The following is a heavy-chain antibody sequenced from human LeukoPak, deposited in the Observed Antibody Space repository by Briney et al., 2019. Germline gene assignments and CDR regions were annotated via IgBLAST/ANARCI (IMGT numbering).Heavy chain of an antibody. CDR1: GDSVSSNXXX. CDR3: ARFDYGAPDY. Sequence: SQTLXLTFXXSGDSVSSNXXXXXXIRQSPXXXXXWLGRTYYRSKWYNXXTVSVXSRISINPDTSKNQFSLQLKSVTPEDTAVYYCARFDYGAPDYWGQGTLVTVSS. D-gene: IGHD3-16*01. V-gene: IGHV6-1*01. J-gene: IGHJ4*02. CDR2: TYYRSKWYN.